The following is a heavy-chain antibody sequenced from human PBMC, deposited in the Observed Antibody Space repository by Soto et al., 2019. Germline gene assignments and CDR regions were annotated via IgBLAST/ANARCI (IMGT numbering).Heavy chain of an antibody. J-gene: IGHJ4*02. V-gene: IGHV1-69*13. D-gene: IGHD6-19*01. CDR1: GGTFSSYA. Sequence: SVKVSCKASGGTFSSYAISWVRQAPGQGLEWMGGIIPIFGTANYAQKFQGRVTITADESTSTAYMELSSLRSEDTAVYYCARDPGYSSGWYGPHFDYWGQGTLVTVSS. CDR2: IIPIFGTA. CDR3: ARDPGYSSGWYGPHFDY.